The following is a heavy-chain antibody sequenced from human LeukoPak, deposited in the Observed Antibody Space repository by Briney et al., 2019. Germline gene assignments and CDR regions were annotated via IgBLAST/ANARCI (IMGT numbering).Heavy chain of an antibody. CDR3: ATMASGHFDY. D-gene: IGHD5-24*01. V-gene: IGHV1-18*01. Sequence: APVKVSCKPSGYTFTSYGIIWVRQAPGEGLEWIGWISAYTCKTNYAQKLQGRTTMTTDTSTTTAYMELRRLTSDDTAVYYCATMASGHFDYWGQGTLVTVSS. CDR2: ISAYTCKT. CDR1: GYTFTSYG. J-gene: IGHJ4*02.